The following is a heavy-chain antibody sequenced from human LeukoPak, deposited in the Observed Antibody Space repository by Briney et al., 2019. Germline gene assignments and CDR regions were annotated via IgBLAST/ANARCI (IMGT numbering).Heavy chain of an antibody. CDR2: IYPGDSDT. Sequence: NPGESLKISCKGSGYSFTSYWIGWVRQMPGKGLEWMGIIYPGDSDTTYSPSFQGQVTISADKSISTAYLQWSSLKASDTAMYYCARRDGYCSNTSCYADYYYGMDVWGQGTTVTVSS. J-gene: IGHJ6*02. D-gene: IGHD2-2*01. V-gene: IGHV5-51*01. CDR1: GYSFTSYW. CDR3: ARRDGYCSNTSCYADYYYGMDV.